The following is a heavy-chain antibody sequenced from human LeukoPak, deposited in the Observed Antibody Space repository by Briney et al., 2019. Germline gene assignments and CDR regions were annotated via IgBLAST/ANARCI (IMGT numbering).Heavy chain of an antibody. CDR2: IIPIFGTA. D-gene: IGHD6-6*01. CDR1: GGTFSRYA. V-gene: IGHV1-69*13. Sequence: SVKVSCKASGGTFSRYAISWVRQAPGHGLEWMGGIIPIFGTANYAQKFQGRVTITADESTSTAYMELSSLRSEDTAVYYCTRERSIAASFDYWGQGTLVTVSS. J-gene: IGHJ4*02. CDR3: TRERSIAASFDY.